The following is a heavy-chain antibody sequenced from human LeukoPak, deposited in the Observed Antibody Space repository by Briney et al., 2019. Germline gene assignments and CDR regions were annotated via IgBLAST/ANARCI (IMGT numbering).Heavy chain of an antibody. J-gene: IGHJ5*02. D-gene: IGHD2-2*01. CDR1: GFTFDDYG. V-gene: IGHV3-20*01. Sequence: GGSLRLSCAASGFTFDDYGMSWVRQAPGKGLEWVSGINWNGGSTGYADSVKGRFTISRDNAKNSLYLQMNSLRAEDTALYHCARLVRYCSSTSCSLNWFDPWGQGTLVTVSS. CDR3: ARLVRYCSSTSCSLNWFDP. CDR2: INWNGGST.